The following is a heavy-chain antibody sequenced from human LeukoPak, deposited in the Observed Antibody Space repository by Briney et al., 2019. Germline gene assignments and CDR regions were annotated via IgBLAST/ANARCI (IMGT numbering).Heavy chain of an antibody. J-gene: IGHJ4*02. CDR2: ISGSGGST. Sequence: GGSLRLSCAASGFTFSSYGMSWVRQAPGKGLEWVSAISGSGGSTYYADSVRGRFTISRDNSKNTLYLQMNSLRAEDAAVYYCARAPVTSCRGAYCYPFDYWGQGTLVTVSS. CDR3: ARAPVTSCRGAYCYPFDY. D-gene: IGHD2-21*01. CDR1: GFTFSSYG. V-gene: IGHV3-23*01.